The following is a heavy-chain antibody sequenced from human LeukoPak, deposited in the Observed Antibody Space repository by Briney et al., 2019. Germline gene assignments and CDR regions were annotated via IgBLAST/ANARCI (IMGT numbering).Heavy chain of an antibody. J-gene: IGHJ5*02. V-gene: IGHV4-59*12. D-gene: IGHD3-16*02. CDR3: ARTPWGSYRNWFDP. CDR1: GGSISSYY. CDR2: IYYSGST. Sequence: SETLSLTCSVSGGSISSYYWSWIRQPPGKGLEWIGYIYYSGSTNYNPSLKSRATISVDTSKNQFSLKLRSVTAADTAVYYCARTPWGSYRNWFDPWGQGTPVTVSS.